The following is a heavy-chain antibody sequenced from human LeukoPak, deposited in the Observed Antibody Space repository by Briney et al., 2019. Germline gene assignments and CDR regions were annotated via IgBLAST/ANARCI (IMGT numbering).Heavy chain of an antibody. J-gene: IGHJ4*02. Sequence: GESLKISCKDSEYSFTNYWIGWVRQMPGKGLEWMGIIRPDDSDTRYSPSFQGQVTISADKSTSTAYLQWSSLKASGTAMYYCTRARHGNCYWDHWGQGTLVTVSS. CDR2: IRPDDSDT. D-gene: IGHD1-7*01. CDR3: TRARHGNCYWDH. V-gene: IGHV5-51*01. CDR1: EYSFTNYW.